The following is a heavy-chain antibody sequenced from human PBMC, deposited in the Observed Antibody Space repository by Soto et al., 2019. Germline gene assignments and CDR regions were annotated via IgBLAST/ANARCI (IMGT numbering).Heavy chain of an antibody. V-gene: IGHV1-46*01. CDR2: INPSGGSA. CDR3: ARGPRDYGGNLPYYHYYGMDV. D-gene: IGHD4-17*01. J-gene: IGHJ6*02. CDR1: GYTFTSYY. Sequence: ASVKVSCKASGYTFTSYYMHWVRQAPGQGLEWMGIINPSGGSASYAQKFQGRVTMTRDTSTSTVYMELSSLRSEDTAVYYCARGPRDYGGNLPYYHYYGMDVWGQGTTVTVSS.